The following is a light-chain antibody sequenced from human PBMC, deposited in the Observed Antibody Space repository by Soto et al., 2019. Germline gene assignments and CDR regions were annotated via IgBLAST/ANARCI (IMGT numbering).Light chain of an antibody. V-gene: IGKV3-15*01. CDR3: QQYGRSPTT. J-gene: IGKJ1*01. CDR1: QGLTTK. CDR2: GAS. Sequence: EIVMTQSPATLPVSPGEGATLSCRASQGLTTKLAWYQQKPGQAPRLLIYGASTRATGIPARFSGSGSGTEFTLTISSLQSEDFAVYYCQQYGRSPTTFGQGTKVDIK.